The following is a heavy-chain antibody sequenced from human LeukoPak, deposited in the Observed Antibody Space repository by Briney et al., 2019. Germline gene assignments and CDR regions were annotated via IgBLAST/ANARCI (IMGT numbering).Heavy chain of an antibody. CDR1: GFTFSSYS. J-gene: IGHJ4*02. D-gene: IGHD6-13*01. CDR2: ISSSSSYI. Sequence: PGGSLRLSCAASGFTFSSYSMNWVRQAPGKGLEWVSSISSSSSYIYYADSVKGRFTISRDNAKNSLYLQMNSLRAEDTAVYYCARDKVAAGGPFDYWGQGTLVTVSS. V-gene: IGHV3-21*01. CDR3: ARDKVAAGGPFDY.